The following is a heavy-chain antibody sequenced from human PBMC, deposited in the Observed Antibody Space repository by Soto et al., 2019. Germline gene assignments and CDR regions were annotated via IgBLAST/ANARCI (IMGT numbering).Heavy chain of an antibody. V-gene: IGHV3-23*01. Sequence: EVQLLESGGGLVQPGGSLRLSCAASGFTFNTYAMSWVRQAPGKGLEWDSIISGSGDTTFYADSVKGRFTISRDNSKTTLYLQMNSLRAEDTALYHCAKVSPDINWNDFDYWGQGTPVTVSS. CDR2: ISGSGDTT. CDR1: GFTFNTYA. J-gene: IGHJ4*02. CDR3: AKVSPDINWNDFDY. D-gene: IGHD1-1*01.